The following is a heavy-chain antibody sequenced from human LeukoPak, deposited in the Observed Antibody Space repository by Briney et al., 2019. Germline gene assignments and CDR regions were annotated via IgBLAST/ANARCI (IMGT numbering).Heavy chain of an antibody. CDR2: ISSSSSYI. J-gene: IGHJ3*02. CDR3: ARFDSSVSGAFDI. Sequence: GGSLRLSCAASGFTFSSYSMNWVRQAPGKGLEWVSSISSSSSYIYYADSVKGRFTISRDNAKNSLYLQMNSLRAEDTAVYYCARFDSSVSGAFDIWGQGTMVTVSS. D-gene: IGHD5/OR15-5a*01. V-gene: IGHV3-21*01. CDR1: GFTFSSYS.